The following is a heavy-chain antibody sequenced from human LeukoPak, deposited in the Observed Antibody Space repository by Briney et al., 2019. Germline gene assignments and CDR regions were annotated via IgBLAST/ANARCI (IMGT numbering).Heavy chain of an antibody. J-gene: IGHJ6*03. D-gene: IGHD1-14*01. Sequence: SVKVSCKASVGTFSSYAITWVRQAPGQGLEWMGGIIPIFGTANYAQKFQGRVTITADESTSTTYKEQSSLRSEDTAVYYCARGYGNYYYYYYMDVWGKGTTVTLSS. V-gene: IGHV1-69*01. CDR3: ARGYGNYYYYYYMDV. CDR2: IIPIFGTA. CDR1: VGTFSSYA.